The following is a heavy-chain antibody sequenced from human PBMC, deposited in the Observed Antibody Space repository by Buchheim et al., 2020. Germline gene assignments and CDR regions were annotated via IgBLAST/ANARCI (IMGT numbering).Heavy chain of an antibody. V-gene: IGHV4-30-4*08. CDR1: GVSISSGDDY. CDR2: ILFRGNS. J-gene: IGHJ4*02. CDR3: ARALDAPLVRYFDY. D-gene: IGHD3-22*01. Sequence: QVQLQESGPGLVKPSETLSLTCSVSGVSISSGDDYWSWIRQPPGKGLEGIGYILFRGNSFYNSSLKSRLTISLDTSKNQFSLRLSSVTAADTAVYYCARALDAPLVRYFDYWGQGTL.